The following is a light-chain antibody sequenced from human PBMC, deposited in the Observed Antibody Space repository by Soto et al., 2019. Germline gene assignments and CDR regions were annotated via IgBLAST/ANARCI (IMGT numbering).Light chain of an antibody. CDR2: GAS. J-gene: IGKJ1*01. CDR3: QQYGSIPWT. CDR1: QSVSSNF. V-gene: IGKV3-20*01. Sequence: DIVLTQSPGTLSLSPGERATLSCRASQSVSSNFLAWYQQKPGQAPRLLIYGASSRATGIPDRFSGSGSGTDFTLTISRLEPEDFAVYYCQQYGSIPWTFGQGTKVDIK.